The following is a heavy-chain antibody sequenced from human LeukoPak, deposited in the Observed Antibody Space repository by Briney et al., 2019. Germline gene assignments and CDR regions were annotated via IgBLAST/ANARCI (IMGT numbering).Heavy chain of an antibody. J-gene: IGHJ5*02. Sequence: GGSLRLSCAASGFTFDDYAMHWVRQAPGKGLEWVSGISWNSNNIGYVDSVKGRFTISRDNAKNSLYLQMNSLRAEDTAFYYCAKGGRSSTSCYQFAPTPGWFAPWGQGTLVIVSS. D-gene: IGHD2-2*01. CDR1: GFTFDDYA. CDR3: AKGGRSSTSCYQFAPTPGWFAP. CDR2: ISWNSNNI. V-gene: IGHV3-9*01.